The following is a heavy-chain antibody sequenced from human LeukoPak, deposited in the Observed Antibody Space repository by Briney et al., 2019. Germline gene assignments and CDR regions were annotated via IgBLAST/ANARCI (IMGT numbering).Heavy chain of an antibody. CDR1: GFTFSSYV. D-gene: IGHD3-9*01. CDR3: AKGSWPQIYDISTGHIGGPFDY. V-gene: IGHV3-23*01. CDR2: ISGSGGST. J-gene: IGHJ4*02. Sequence: GGSLRLSCAASGFTFSSYVMSWVRQAPGKGLEWVSAISGSGGSTYYADSVKGRFTISRDNSKNTLYLQMNSLRAEDTAVYYCAKGSWPQIYDISTGHIGGPFDYWGQGTLVTVSS.